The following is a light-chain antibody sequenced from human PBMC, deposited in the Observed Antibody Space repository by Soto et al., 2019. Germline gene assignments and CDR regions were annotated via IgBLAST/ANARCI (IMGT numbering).Light chain of an antibody. Sequence: QPVLTQSPSASASLGASVKFTCTLSSGHSSNAVAWHQQQPEKGPRYLMKLNSDGSHTNGDGIPDRFSGSSSGAERYLTISSLQSEDEAEYYCQTWGTGTVVFGGGTQLTVL. CDR2: LNSDGSH. V-gene: IGLV4-69*01. CDR1: SGHSSNA. CDR3: QTWGTGTVV. J-gene: IGLJ2*01.